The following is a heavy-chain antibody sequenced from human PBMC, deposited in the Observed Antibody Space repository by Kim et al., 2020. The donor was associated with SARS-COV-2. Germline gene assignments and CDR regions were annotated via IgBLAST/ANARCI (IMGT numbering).Heavy chain of an antibody. CDR3: AREGTYCSSTSCYRALFDY. D-gene: IGHD2-2*01. J-gene: IGHJ4*02. V-gene: IGHV3-30*07. Sequence: GRFTISRDNSKSTLYLQMNSLRAEDTAVYYCAREGTYCSSTSCYRALFDYWGQGTLVTVSS.